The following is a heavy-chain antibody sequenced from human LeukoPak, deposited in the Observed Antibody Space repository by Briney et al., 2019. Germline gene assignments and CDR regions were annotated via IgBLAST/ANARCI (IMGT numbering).Heavy chain of an antibody. CDR2: IIPIFGTA. D-gene: IGHD5-24*01. V-gene: IGHV1-69*05. Sequence: SVKVSCKACGGTFSSYAISWVREAPGQGLVWMGEIIPIFGTANYAQKFQGRVTITTDESTSTAYMELSSLRSEDTAVYYCARVKEGMATIFDYWGQGTLVTVSS. J-gene: IGHJ4*02. CDR3: ARVKEGMATIFDY. CDR1: GGTFSSYA.